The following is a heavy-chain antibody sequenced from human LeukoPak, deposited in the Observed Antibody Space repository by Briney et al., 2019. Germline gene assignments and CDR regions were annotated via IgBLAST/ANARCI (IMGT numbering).Heavy chain of an antibody. J-gene: IGHJ4*02. Sequence: KPSETLSLTCAVSGYSISSGYYWGWVRQPPGKGLEWIGEINHSGSTNYNPSLKSRVTISVDTSKNQFSLKLSSVTAADTAVYYCARVRQFGIAGYFDYWGQGTLVTVSS. D-gene: IGHD3-10*01. CDR3: ARVRQFGIAGYFDY. CDR1: GYSISSGYY. CDR2: INHSGST. V-gene: IGHV4-38-2*01.